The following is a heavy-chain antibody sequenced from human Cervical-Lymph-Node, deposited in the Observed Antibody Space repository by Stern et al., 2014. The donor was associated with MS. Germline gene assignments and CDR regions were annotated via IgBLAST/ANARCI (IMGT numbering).Heavy chain of an antibody. J-gene: IGHJ4*02. CDR1: GFSLSTSGMC. CDR3: ARIHDNSGYSFDY. Sequence: QVTLKESGPALVKPTQTLTLTCTFSGFSLSTSGMCVSWIPQPPGKALEWLAMIDWDADKSYNTSRQTRLTIYKATHTKQVVLNMTNMDPVDTATYYCARIHDNSGYSFDYWGQGTLVTVSS. V-gene: IGHV2-70*01. CDR2: IDWDADK. D-gene: IGHD3-22*01.